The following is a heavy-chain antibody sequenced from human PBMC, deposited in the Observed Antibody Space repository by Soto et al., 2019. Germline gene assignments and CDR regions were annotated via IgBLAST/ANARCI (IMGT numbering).Heavy chain of an antibody. J-gene: IGHJ3*02. CDR1: GFTFSSYA. Sequence: GGSLRLSCAASGFTFSSYAMSWVRQAPGKGLEWVSAISGSGGSTYYADSVKGRFTISRDNSKNTLYLQMNSLRAEDTAVYYCARYCSSTSCPGTDAFDIWGQGTMVTVSS. D-gene: IGHD2-2*01. V-gene: IGHV3-23*01. CDR3: ARYCSSTSCPGTDAFDI. CDR2: ISGSGGST.